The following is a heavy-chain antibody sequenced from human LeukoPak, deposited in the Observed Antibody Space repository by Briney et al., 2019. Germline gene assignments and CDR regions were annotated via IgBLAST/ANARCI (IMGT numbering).Heavy chain of an antibody. J-gene: IGHJ4*02. D-gene: IGHD3-22*01. V-gene: IGHV1-2*02. CDR1: GYTFTGYY. CDR2: INPNSGGT. CDR3: AREIVLHYYDSSGYYPVDY. Sequence: ASVKVSCKASGYTFTGYYMHWVRQAPGQGLEWMGWINPNSGGTNYAQKFQGRVTMTRDTSICTAYMELSRLRSDDTAVYYCAREIVLHYYDSSGYYPVDYWGQGTLVTVSS.